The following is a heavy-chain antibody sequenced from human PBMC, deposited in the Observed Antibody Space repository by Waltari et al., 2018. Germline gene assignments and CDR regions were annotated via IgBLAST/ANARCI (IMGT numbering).Heavy chain of an antibody. CDR2: IFSNDEK. J-gene: IGHJ5*02. Sequence: QVTLKESGPVLVKPTETLTLTCTVSGFSLSNARMGVSWIRQPPGKALEWLAHIFSNDEKSYSTSLKSRLTISKDTSKSQVVLTMTNMDPVDTATYYCARMRYCSSTSCYALYNWFDPWGQGTLVTVPS. CDR3: ARMRYCSSTSCYALYNWFDP. V-gene: IGHV2-26*01. CDR1: GFSLSNARMG. D-gene: IGHD2-2*01.